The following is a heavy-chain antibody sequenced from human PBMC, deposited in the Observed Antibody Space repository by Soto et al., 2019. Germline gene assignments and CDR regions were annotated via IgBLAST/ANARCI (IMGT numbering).Heavy chain of an antibody. CDR1: GGTFSSYT. CDR2: IIPILGIA. D-gene: IGHD4-17*01. J-gene: IGHJ6*03. V-gene: IGHV1-69*02. Sequence: ASVKVSCKASGGTFSSYTISWVRQAPGQGLEWMGRIIPILGIANYAQKFQGRVTITADKSTSTAYMELSSLRSEDTAVYYCARDYGDYDYYYYYMDVWGKGTTVTVSS. CDR3: ARDYGDYDYYYYYMDV.